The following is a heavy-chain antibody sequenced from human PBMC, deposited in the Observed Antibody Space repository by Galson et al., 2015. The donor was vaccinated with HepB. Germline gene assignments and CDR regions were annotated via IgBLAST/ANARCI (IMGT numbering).Heavy chain of an antibody. V-gene: IGHV4-61*02. J-gene: IGHJ4*02. D-gene: IGHD3-22*01. CDR1: GGSISSSSYY. CDR3: ARARDSSGYYPTGFDY. CDR2: IYSSGST. Sequence: TLSLTCTVSGGSISSSSYYWGWIRQPAGKGLEWIGRIYSSGSTNYNPSLKSRVTMSVDTSKNQFSLKLSSVTAADTAVYYCARARDSSGYYPTGFDYWGQGTLVTVSS.